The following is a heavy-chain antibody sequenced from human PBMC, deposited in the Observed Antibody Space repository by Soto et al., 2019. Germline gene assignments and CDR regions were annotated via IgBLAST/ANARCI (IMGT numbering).Heavy chain of an antibody. CDR1: GGSISSYY. CDR2: IYYSGST. Sequence: SETLSLTCTVSGGSISSYYWSWIRQPPGKGLEWIGYIYYSGSTNYNPSLKSRVTISVDTSKNQFSLKLSSVTAADTAVYYCARDLSGIAAAGPRGYWGQGTLVTVSS. CDR3: ARDLSGIAAAGPRGY. J-gene: IGHJ4*02. V-gene: IGHV4-59*01. D-gene: IGHD6-13*01.